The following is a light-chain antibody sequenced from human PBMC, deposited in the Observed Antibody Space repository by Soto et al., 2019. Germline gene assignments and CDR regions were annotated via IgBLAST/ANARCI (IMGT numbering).Light chain of an antibody. V-gene: IGLV2-11*01. CDR2: DVT. J-gene: IGLJ1*01. CDR3: CSHAGSYTFV. Sequence: QSALTQPRSVSGSPGQSVTISCTGTSSDVGKYDYVSWYQQSPGKPPQLLIYDVTKRPSGIPDRFSGSKFGNTASLTISGLQAEDDADYFCCSHAGSYTFVFGTGTKLTVL. CDR1: SSDVGKYDY.